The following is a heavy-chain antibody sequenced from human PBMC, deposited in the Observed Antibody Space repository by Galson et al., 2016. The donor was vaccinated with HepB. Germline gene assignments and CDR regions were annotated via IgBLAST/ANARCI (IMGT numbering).Heavy chain of an antibody. J-gene: IGHJ4*02. CDR3: TRVGPTGYYFDY. Sequence: SLRLSCAASGFTFSGYAMSWVRQAPGKGLEWVSSIGGSGQNTYHADSVRGRFSVSRDNSRNTLSLQMNTLSAEDTAIYFGTRVGPTGYYFDYWGQGALVTVSS. CDR1: GFTFSGYA. V-gene: IGHV3-23*01. CDR2: IGGSGQNT. D-gene: IGHD3-22*01.